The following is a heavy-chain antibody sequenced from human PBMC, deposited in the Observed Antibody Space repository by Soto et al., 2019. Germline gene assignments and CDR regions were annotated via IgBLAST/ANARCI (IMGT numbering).Heavy chain of an antibody. Sequence: PGGSLRLSCADSGFTFSNAWMNWVRQAPGKGLEWVGRIKSKTDGGTTDYAAPVKGRFTISRDDSKNTLYLQMNSLKTVDSAVYYCTTTYYDFWSGYYGSDYWGQGTLVTVSS. J-gene: IGHJ4*02. CDR1: GFTFSNAW. V-gene: IGHV3-15*07. D-gene: IGHD3-3*01. CDR2: IKSKTDGGTT. CDR3: TTTYYDFWSGYYGSDY.